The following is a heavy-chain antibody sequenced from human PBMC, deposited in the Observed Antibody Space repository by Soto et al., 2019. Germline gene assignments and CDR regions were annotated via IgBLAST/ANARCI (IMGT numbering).Heavy chain of an antibody. Sequence: QVQLQESGPGLVKPSETLSLTCTVSGGSVSSGSYYWSWIRQPPGKGLEWIGYIYYSGSTNYNPSLKSRVTISVDTSKNQFPLKLSSVTAADTAVYYCARSGYDILTGYYKYRNYYGMDVWGQGTTVTVSS. D-gene: IGHD3-9*01. V-gene: IGHV4-61*01. CDR2: IYYSGST. J-gene: IGHJ6*02. CDR3: ARSGYDILTGYYKYRNYYGMDV. CDR1: GGSVSSGSYY.